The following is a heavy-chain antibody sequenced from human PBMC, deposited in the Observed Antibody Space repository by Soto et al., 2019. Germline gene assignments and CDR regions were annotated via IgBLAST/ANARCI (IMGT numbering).Heavy chain of an antibody. J-gene: IGHJ6*02. D-gene: IGHD3-3*01. Sequence: SETLSLTCAVYGGSFSGYYWSWIRQPPGKGLEWIGEINHSGSTNYNPSLKSRVTISVDTSKNQFSLKLSSVTAADTAVYYCARDGTEYYDFWSGPRAGDYYYYGMAVWGQGTTVTVSS. V-gene: IGHV4-34*01. CDR3: ARDGTEYYDFWSGPRAGDYYYYGMAV. CDR1: GGSFSGYY. CDR2: INHSGST.